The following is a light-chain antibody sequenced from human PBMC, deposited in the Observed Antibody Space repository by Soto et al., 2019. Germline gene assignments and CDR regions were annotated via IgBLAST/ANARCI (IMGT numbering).Light chain of an antibody. CDR2: EVS. J-gene: IGLJ1*01. CDR3: SSYTSSSTPYV. CDR1: SSDVGGYNY. Sequence: PASVSGSPGQSITISCTGTSSDVGGYNYVSWYQQHPGKAPRLMIYEVSNRPSGVSNRFSGSKSGNTASLTISGLQAEDEADYYCSSYTSSSTPYVFGTGTKV. V-gene: IGLV2-14*01.